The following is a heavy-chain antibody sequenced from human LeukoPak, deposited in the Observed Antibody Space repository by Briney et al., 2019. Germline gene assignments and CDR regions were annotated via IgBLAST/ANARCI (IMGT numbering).Heavy chain of an antibody. V-gene: IGHV1-24*01. CDR2: FDPEDGET. Sequence: GASVKVSCKVSGYTLTELSMHWVRQAPGKGLEWRGGFDPEDGETIYAQKFQGRVTMTEDTSTDTAYMELSSLRSEDTAVYYCATEPNYYYGSGSYYQFDYWGQGTLVTVSS. CDR3: ATEPNYYYGSGSYYQFDY. CDR1: GYTLTELS. D-gene: IGHD3-10*01. J-gene: IGHJ4*02.